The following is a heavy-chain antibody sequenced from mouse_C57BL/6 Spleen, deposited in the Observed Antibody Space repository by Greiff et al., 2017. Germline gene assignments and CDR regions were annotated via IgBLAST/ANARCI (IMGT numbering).Heavy chain of an antibody. CDR3: ARSHYYGSSHWYFDV. Sequence: VQLQQPGTELVKPGASVKLSCKASGYTFTSYWMHWVKQRPGQGLEWIGNINPSNGGTKYNEKFKSKATLTVDKSSSTAYMQLSSLTSEDSAVYYCARSHYYGSSHWYFDVWGTGTTVTVSS. V-gene: IGHV1-53*01. CDR1: GYTFTSYW. CDR2: INPSNGGT. J-gene: IGHJ1*03. D-gene: IGHD1-1*01.